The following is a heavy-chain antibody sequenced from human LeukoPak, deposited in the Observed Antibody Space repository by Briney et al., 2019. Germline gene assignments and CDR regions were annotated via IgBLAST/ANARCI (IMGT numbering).Heavy chain of an antibody. Sequence: SGTLSLTYAVSGGSISSSNWWSWVRQPPGKGLEWIGEIYHSGSTNYNPSLKSRVTISVDKSKNQFSLKLSSVTAADTAVYYCARGGDDETDWFDPWGQGTLVTVSS. V-gene: IGHV4-4*02. J-gene: IGHJ5*02. CDR2: IYHSGST. D-gene: IGHD7-27*01. CDR1: GGSISSSNW. CDR3: ARGGDDETDWFDP.